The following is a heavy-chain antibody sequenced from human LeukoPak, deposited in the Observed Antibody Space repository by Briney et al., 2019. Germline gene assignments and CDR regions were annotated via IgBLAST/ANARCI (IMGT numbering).Heavy chain of an antibody. D-gene: IGHD3-16*01. CDR2: IYYSGST. J-gene: IGHJ4*02. Sequence: SETLSLTCTVSGGSISSSSYYWGWIRQPPGKGLEWIGSIYYSGSTYYNPSLKSRVTISVDTSKNQFSLKLSSVTAADTAVYYCARDPFPRWGAGYYFDYWGQGTLVTVSS. V-gene: IGHV4-39*07. CDR3: ARDPFPRWGAGYYFDY. CDR1: GGSISSSSYY.